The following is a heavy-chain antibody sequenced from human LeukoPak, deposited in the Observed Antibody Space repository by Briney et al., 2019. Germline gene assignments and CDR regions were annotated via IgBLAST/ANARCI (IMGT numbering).Heavy chain of an antibody. CDR1: GYTFIDNY. CDR3: AREAASFGTSLGYMDV. CDR2: INPHNGGT. D-gene: IGHD2-15*01. Sequence: ASVKVSCKASGYTFIDNYIHWVRQAPGQGLEWMGWINPHNGGTKYALKFQGRVTMTSDRSTTTVYMEVTRLRSDHTAVFYCAREAASFGTSLGYMDVWGKGTTVTVSS. V-gene: IGHV1-2*02. J-gene: IGHJ6*03.